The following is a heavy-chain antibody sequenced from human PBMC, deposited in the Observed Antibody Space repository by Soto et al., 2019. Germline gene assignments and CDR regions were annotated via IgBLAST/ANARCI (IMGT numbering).Heavy chain of an antibody. CDR2: IWYDGSNK. CDR3: ARDTRYCSSTIFYAPVLYFDY. J-gene: IGHJ4*02. D-gene: IGHD2-2*01. V-gene: IGHV3-33*01. CDR1: GFTFSSYG. Sequence: QVQLVESGGGVVQPGRSLRLSCAASGFTFSSYGMHWVRQAPGKGLEWVAVIWYDGSNKYYADSVKGRFTISRDNSKNTLYLQMNSLRAEDTAVSYCARDTRYCSSTIFYAPVLYFDYWGQGTLVTGSS.